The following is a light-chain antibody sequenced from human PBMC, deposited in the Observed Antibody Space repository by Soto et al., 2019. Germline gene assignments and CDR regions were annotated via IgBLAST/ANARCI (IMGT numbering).Light chain of an antibody. J-gene: IGKJ2*01. Sequence: EIVLTQSPGTLSLSPGERATLACRASQSVSSRYLAWYQQKPGQAPRLLIYGAYRRATGIPDRFSGSGSGTDFTLTISRLEPEDFAVYSCQQYGRSPPYTFGQGTKLEIK. V-gene: IGKV3-20*01. CDR3: QQYGRSPPYT. CDR2: GAY. CDR1: QSVSSRY.